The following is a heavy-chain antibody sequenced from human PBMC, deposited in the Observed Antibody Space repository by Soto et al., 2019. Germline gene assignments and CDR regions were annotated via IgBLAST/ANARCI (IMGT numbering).Heavy chain of an antibody. CDR1: GGTFSSYA. V-gene: IGHV1-69*13. D-gene: IGHD4-17*01. J-gene: IGHJ3*02. Sequence: ASVKVSCKASGGTFSSYAISWVRQAPGQGLEWMGGIIPIFGTANYAQKFQGRVTITADESTSTAYMELRSLGSEDTAVYYCARVSGDGEGGTYDAFDIWGQGTMVTVSS. CDR2: IIPIFGTA. CDR3: ARVSGDGEGGTYDAFDI.